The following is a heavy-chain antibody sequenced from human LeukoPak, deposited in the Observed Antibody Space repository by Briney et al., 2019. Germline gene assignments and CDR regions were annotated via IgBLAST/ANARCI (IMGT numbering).Heavy chain of an antibody. J-gene: IGHJ4*02. CDR1: GYTITAYY. Sequence: AASVKVSCKASGYTITAYYMHWVRQAPGQGLEWMGRINPNSGDTIYAQNFQGRVTVTRDTSISTAYMELSRLRSDDTAVYYCACWGGGNQGHWGQGTLVTVSS. CDR2: INPNSGDT. V-gene: IGHV1-2*06. CDR3: ACWGGGNQGH. D-gene: IGHD4-23*01.